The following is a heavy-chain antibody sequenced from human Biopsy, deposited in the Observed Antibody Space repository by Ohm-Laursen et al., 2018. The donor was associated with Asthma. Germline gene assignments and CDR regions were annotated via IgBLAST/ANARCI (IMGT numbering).Heavy chain of an antibody. J-gene: IGHJ4*02. Sequence: TLSPTCTVSGDSITSGGCCWNWIRQHPGKGLEWIGYIHHSGTSYFNPSLKSRVSFSRDTSKNQFSLRLSSVTAADTAMYYCARIPRRSGSYFVDCWGQGTLVTVSS. D-gene: IGHD3-22*01. CDR3: ARIPRRSGSYFVDC. V-gene: IGHV4-31*03. CDR1: GDSITSGGCC. CDR2: IHHSGTS.